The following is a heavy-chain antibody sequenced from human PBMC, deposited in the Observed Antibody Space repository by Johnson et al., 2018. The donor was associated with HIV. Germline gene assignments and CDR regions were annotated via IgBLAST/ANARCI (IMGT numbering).Heavy chain of an antibody. J-gene: IGHJ3*02. V-gene: IGHV3-30*02. CDR3: AKDQLVGATYAAFDI. Sequence: VPLVESGGGVVQPGGSLRLSCAASGFTFSSYGLHWVRQAPGNGLEWVAFIRYDGSNKYYSDSVKGRFTISRDNSKNTLYLQMNSLRPEDTAVYYCAKDQLVGATYAAFDIWGQGTMVTVSS. CDR1: GFTFSSYG. CDR2: IRYDGSNK. D-gene: IGHD1-26*01.